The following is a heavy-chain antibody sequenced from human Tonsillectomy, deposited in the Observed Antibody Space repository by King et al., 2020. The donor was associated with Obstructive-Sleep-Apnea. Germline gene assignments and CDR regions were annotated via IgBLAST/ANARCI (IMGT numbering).Heavy chain of an antibody. D-gene: IGHD2-2*01. V-gene: IGHV4-59*01. CDR1: GGSISSYY. CDR2: IYYSGST. Sequence: QVQLQESGPGLVKPSETLSLTCTVSGGSISSYYWSWIRQPPGKGLEWVGYIYYSGSTNYNPSLKSRVTISVDTSKNQFSLQLSSVTAAATAVYYCARDHAAYQGNLFDPWGPGTLGTVSS. J-gene: IGHJ5*02. CDR3: ARDHAAYQGNLFDP.